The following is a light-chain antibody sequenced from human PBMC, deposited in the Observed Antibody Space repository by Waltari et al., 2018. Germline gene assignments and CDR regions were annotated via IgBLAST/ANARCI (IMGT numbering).Light chain of an antibody. J-gene: IGLJ2*01. CDR1: SSDAGGYNY. CDR3: SSYTSSSTLV. CDR2: DVS. V-gene: IGLV2-14*01. Sequence: QSALTQPASVSGSPGESITISCTVTSSDAGGYNYVSWYQQHPGKAPNIMIYDVSNRPSGVSNRFSGSKSGNTASLTISGLQAEDEADYYCSSYTSSSTLVFGGGTKLTVL.